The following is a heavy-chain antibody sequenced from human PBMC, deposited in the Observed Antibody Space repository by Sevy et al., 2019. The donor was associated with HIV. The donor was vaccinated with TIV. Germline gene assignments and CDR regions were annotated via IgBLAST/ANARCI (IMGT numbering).Heavy chain of an antibody. D-gene: IGHD1-1*01. V-gene: IGHV3-7*01. CDR2: INPGGTEE. J-gene: IGHJ4*02. Sequence: GGSLRLSCVASGFTFSNSWMNWVRQAPGKGLEWVANINPGGTEEFYVDSVKGRFIISRDNAKNSLFLQMNSLRVEDTAVYYCNRVRRGTKDDYWGQGTLVTVSS. CDR1: GFTFSNSW. CDR3: NRVRRGTKDDY.